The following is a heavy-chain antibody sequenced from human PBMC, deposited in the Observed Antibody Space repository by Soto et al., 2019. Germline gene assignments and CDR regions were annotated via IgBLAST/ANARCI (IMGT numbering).Heavy chain of an antibody. Sequence: QLQLQESGSGLVKPSQTLSLTCAVSGGSISSGGYSWSWIRQPPGKGLEWIGYIYHSGSTYYNPSLTSRATISADRSKHQFSLKLSSVTAPATAVYYSAGGAPVRFDPGCQGTLVTVSA. V-gene: IGHV4-30-2*01. CDR2: IYHSGST. D-gene: IGHD2-8*01. CDR3: AGGAPVRFDP. CDR1: GGSISSGGYS. J-gene: IGHJ5*02.